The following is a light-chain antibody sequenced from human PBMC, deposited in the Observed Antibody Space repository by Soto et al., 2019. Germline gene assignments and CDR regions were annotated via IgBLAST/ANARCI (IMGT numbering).Light chain of an antibody. V-gene: IGKV1-9*01. CDR2: EAS. CDR1: QAIRDH. Sequence: DVQLTQSPSFLSASIGDSVTITCRASQAIRDHLAWYQQKPGKAPKLLINEASALQGGVPSRFSGAGSGAEYTLTINSLQPEDSATYYCQQVLIYPITFGQGTRLEI. CDR3: QQVLIYPIT. J-gene: IGKJ5*01.